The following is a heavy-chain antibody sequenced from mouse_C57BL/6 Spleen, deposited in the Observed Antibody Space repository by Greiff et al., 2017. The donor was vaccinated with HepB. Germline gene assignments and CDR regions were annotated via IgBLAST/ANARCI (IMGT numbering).Heavy chain of an antibody. CDR2: IWTGGGT. CDR3: ARKGIYYYGSRGYAMDY. V-gene: IGHV2-9-1*01. D-gene: IGHD1-1*01. CDR1: GFSLTSYA. J-gene: IGHJ4*01. Sequence: VQRVESGPGLVAPSQSLSITCTVSGFSLTSYAISWVRQPPGKGLEWLGVIWTGGGTNYNSALKSRLSISKDNSKSQVFLKMNSLQTDDTARYYCARKGIYYYGSRGYAMDYWGQGTSVTVSS.